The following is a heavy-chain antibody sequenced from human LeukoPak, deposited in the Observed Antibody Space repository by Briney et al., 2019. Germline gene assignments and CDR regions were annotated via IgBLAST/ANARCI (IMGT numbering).Heavy chain of an antibody. D-gene: IGHD6-6*01. J-gene: IGHJ6*03. Sequence: SETLSLTCTVSGGSISSYYWSWIRQPPGKGLEWLGEISHSGSINYNPSLKSRVTISMDTSKNQFSLKLSSVTAADMAVYYCSRRSWQLVQAYYYYYYDVWGKGTTVTVSS. CDR1: GGSISSYY. CDR3: SRRSWQLVQAYYYYYYDV. V-gene: IGHV4-59*12. CDR2: ISHSGSI.